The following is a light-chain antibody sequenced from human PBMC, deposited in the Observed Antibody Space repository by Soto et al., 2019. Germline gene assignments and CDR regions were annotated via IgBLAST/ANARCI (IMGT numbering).Light chain of an antibody. CDR2: AYS. Sequence: QSVLTQPPSVSAAPGQKVTISCSGSSSNIGNNYVSWYQQLPGTAPKLLIFAYSSRPSGVPDRFSGSRSATSASLAITGLQAEDEADYYCQSFDNSLSGSVFGGGTKLTVL. CDR1: SSNIGNNY. V-gene: IGLV1-40*01. CDR3: QSFDNSLSGSV. J-gene: IGLJ2*01.